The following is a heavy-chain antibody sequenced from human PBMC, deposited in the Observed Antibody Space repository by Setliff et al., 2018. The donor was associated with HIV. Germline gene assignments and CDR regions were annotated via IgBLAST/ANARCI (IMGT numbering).Heavy chain of an antibody. D-gene: IGHD6-13*01. CDR1: GFIFDDYT. J-gene: IGHJ4*02. CDR2: IRWDGGIT. CDR3: AKDLGSSWSPFDY. V-gene: IGHV3-43*01. Sequence: PGGSLRLSCAASGFIFDDYTMHWVRQSPGKGLEWVSLIRWDGGITYYADSVKGRFTISRDNSKNSLYLQMNSLRVEDTALYYCAKDLGSSWSPFDYWGQGTLVTVSS.